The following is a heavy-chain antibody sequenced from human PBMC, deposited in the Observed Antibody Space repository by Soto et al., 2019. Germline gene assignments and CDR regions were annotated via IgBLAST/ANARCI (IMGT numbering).Heavy chain of an antibody. J-gene: IGHJ6*03. CDR1: GGSISSYY. D-gene: IGHD2-8*01. Sequence: PSETLSLTCTVSGGSISSYYWSWIRQPPGKGLEWIGYIYYSVSTNYNPSLKSRVTISVDTSKNQFSLKLSFVTAADTAVYYCARYIVLMVYAIPYYYMDVWGKGTTVTVSS. V-gene: IGHV4-59*08. CDR2: IYYSVST. CDR3: ARYIVLMVYAIPYYYMDV.